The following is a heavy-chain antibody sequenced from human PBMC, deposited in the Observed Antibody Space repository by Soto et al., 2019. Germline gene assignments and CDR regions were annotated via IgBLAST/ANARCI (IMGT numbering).Heavy chain of an antibody. CDR3: ATNYGSGSAHFDN. D-gene: IGHD3-10*01. V-gene: IGHV1-69*02. CDR1: GDTFNFYT. CDR2: IIPMLGMS. Sequence: QVQLVQSGAEVKKPGSSVKVSCTASGDTFNFYTISWVRQAPGQGLEWMGRIIPMLGMSSYAQNFQGRVTMIADKSTSTAYMELSSLRSEDTALYYCATNYGSGSAHFDNWGQGTLVTVSS. J-gene: IGHJ4*02.